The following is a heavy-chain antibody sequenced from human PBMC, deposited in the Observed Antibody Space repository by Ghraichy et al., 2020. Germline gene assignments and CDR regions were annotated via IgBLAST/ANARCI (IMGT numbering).Heavy chain of an antibody. D-gene: IGHD6-19*01. V-gene: IGHV1-8*01. Sequence: ASVKVSCKASGYIFTSYDINWVRQATGQGLEWMGWMKPKNGNTGYAQKFQGRVTMTWNTSISTAYMELSSLRSEDTAVYYCARSYVRGIAVAEDFDYWGQGTLVTVSS. CDR1: GYIFTSYD. CDR2: MKPKNGNT. J-gene: IGHJ4*02. CDR3: ARSYVRGIAVAEDFDY.